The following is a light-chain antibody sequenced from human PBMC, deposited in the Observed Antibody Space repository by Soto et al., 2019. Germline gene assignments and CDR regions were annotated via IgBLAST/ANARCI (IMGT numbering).Light chain of an antibody. CDR1: QSVNSK. J-gene: IGKJ5*01. Sequence: EIVMSQSPATLSVSPGERVTLYCRASQSVNSKVAWYQQKPGQAPRLLIYGASTRATGIPARFSGSGSGTEFTLTISSLQSEDFAVYYCQQYNSWPPIPFCQGARLEIK. V-gene: IGKV3-15*01. CDR2: GAS. CDR3: QQYNSWPPIP.